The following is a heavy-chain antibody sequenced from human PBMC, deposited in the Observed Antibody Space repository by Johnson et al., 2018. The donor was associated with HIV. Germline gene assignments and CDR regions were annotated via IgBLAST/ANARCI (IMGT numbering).Heavy chain of an antibody. CDR1: GFTFTTYS. CDR3: AKDDYCDLWVGAFDI. CDR2: IYQDGGEK. V-gene: IGHV3-7*01. D-gene: IGHD4-17*01. J-gene: IGHJ3*02. Sequence: VQLVESGGGLVQPGGSLRLSCTASGFTFTTYSMSWVRQAPGKGLEWVAAIYQDGGEKYYVPSVKGRFTISRDNSKNQLYLQMNNLRAEEPAMYYCAKDDYCDLWVGAFDIWGQGTMVTVSA.